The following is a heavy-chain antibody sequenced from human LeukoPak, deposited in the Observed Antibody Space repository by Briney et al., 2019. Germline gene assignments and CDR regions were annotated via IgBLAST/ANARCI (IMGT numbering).Heavy chain of an antibody. CDR2: IYYSGST. J-gene: IGHJ4*02. CDR1: GGSIGTSSYY. D-gene: IGHD4-23*01. V-gene: IGHV4-39*01. Sequence: SETLSLTCTVSGGSIGTSSYYWGWIRQPPGKGLEWIGSIYYSGSTNYNPSLKSRVTISIDTSKNQFTLKLSPVTAADTTVYYCARLLRTVALFDYWGQGTLVTVSS. CDR3: ARLLRTVALFDY.